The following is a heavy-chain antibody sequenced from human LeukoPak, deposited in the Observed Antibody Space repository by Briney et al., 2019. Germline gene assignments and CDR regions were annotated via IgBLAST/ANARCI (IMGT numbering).Heavy chain of an antibody. V-gene: IGHV3-21*04. J-gene: IGHJ3*02. CDR2: ISSSSSYI. CDR1: GFTFSSYS. Sequence: GGSLRLSCAASGFTFSSYSMNWVRQAPGKGLEWVSSISSSSSYIYYADSVKGRFTISRDNAKNSLYLQMNSLRAEDTAVYYCAKDASGTSWTDAFDIWGQGTMVTVSS. D-gene: IGHD2-2*01. CDR3: AKDASGTSWTDAFDI.